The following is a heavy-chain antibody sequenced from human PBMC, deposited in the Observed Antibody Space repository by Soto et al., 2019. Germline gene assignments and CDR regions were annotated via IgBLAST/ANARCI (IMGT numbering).Heavy chain of an antibody. Sequence: GGSLRLSCEDSGFTFDDYGMHWVRQAPGKELEWVAVRWYDGSNKYYAEDVKGRFTIFRNNYKNTLYQQMNSRRGDDTAVYYCARGGSNYYYGMDVWGQGTTVTVSS. J-gene: IGHJ6*02. CDR3: ARGGSNYYYGMDV. V-gene: IGHV3-33*08. CDR1: GFTFDDYG. D-gene: IGHD2-15*01. CDR2: RWYDGSNK.